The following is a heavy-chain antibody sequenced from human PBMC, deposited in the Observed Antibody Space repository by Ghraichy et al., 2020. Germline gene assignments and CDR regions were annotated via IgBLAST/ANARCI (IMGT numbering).Heavy chain of an antibody. D-gene: IGHD7-27*01. CDR1: GGSISSHNYY. J-gene: IGHJ4*02. CDR3: VAQSSTGDCFDY. Sequence: ETLSLTCTVSGGSISSHNYYWGWIRQPPGKGLEWIGCISYSGTTYYDPSLKSRVTISVDTSKNQFSLKLTSVTAADTSLYYCVAQSSTGDCFDYWGQGALVTVSS. CDR2: ISYSGTT. V-gene: IGHV4-39*01.